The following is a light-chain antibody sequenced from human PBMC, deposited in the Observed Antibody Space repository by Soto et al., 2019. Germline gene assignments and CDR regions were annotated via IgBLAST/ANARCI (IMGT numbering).Light chain of an antibody. CDR3: HQRSNWPRT. V-gene: IGKV3-11*01. Sequence: EIVLTQSPATLSLSPGERATLSCRASQSVSSYLAWYQQKPGQAPRLLIYDASNRATGIPARFSGSGSGTDFTLTISSLEPEDFAVYFCHQRSNWPRTFGPGTKVDIK. J-gene: IGKJ3*01. CDR1: QSVSSY. CDR2: DAS.